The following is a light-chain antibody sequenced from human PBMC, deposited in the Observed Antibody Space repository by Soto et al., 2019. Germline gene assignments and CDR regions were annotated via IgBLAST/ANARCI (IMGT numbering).Light chain of an antibody. CDR3: SAYTGSGSL. CDR2: EIR. Sequence: QSALTQPASVSGSPGQSITISCTGTRSAVGDYNFVSWYQQHPGKAPKLMIYEIRNRPSGVPNRFSGSQSGDTASLTISGLQAEDDADYYCSAYTGSGSLFGGGTKLTVL. J-gene: IGLJ2*01. V-gene: IGLV2-14*01. CDR1: RSAVGDYNF.